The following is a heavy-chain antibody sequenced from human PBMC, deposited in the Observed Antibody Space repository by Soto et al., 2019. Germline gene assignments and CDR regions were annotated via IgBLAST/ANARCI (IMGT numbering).Heavy chain of an antibody. D-gene: IGHD4-17*01. Sequence: SVKVSCKASGFTFTSSAVQWVRQARGQRLEWIGWIVVGSGNTNYAQKFQERVTITRDMSTSTAYMELSSLRSEDTAVYYCARVTPVSYGDSPRYGMDVWGQGTTVTVSS. J-gene: IGHJ6*02. V-gene: IGHV1-58*01. CDR2: IVVGSGNT. CDR1: GFTFTSSA. CDR3: ARVTPVSYGDSPRYGMDV.